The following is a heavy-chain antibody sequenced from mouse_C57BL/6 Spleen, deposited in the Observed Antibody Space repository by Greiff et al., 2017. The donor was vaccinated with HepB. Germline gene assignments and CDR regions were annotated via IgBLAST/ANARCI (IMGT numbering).Heavy chain of an antibody. CDR1: GYAFSSSW. J-gene: IGHJ2*01. CDR2: IYPGDGDT. V-gene: IGHV1-82*01. Sequence: VQLVESGPELVKPGASVKISCKASGYAFSSSWMNWVKQRPGKGLEWIGRIYPGDGDTNYNGKFKGKATLTADKSSSTAYMQLSSLTSEDSAVYFCARSRYDYDDGLYYFDYWGQGTTLTVSS. CDR3: ARSRYDYDDGLYYFDY. D-gene: IGHD2-4*01.